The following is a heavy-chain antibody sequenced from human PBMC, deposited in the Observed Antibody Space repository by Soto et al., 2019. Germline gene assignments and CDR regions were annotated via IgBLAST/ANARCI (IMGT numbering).Heavy chain of an antibody. CDR1: GGSISSSSYY. J-gene: IGHJ4*02. CDR3: ARCLRYYYDISGYLTPGKTPFDY. CDR2: TYYSGST. Sequence: QLQLQESGPGLVKPSETLSLTCTVSGGSISSSSYYWGWIRQPPGKGLEWIGSTYYSGSTYYNPSLKSRVTISGYASNIQFALKLRSGTAADTAVYYCARCLRYYYDISGYLTPGKTPFDYWGQGALVTVSS. V-gene: IGHV4-39*01. D-gene: IGHD3-22*01.